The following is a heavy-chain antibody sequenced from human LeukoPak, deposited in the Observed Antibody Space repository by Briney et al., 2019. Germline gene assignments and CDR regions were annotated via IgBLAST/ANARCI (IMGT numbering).Heavy chain of an antibody. CDR3: ASQSMVRGVPDY. Sequence: GESLKISCNCSVDNIITYWIGWVRQMPGKGLEWMGIIYPGDSDTRYSPSFQGQVTISADKSISTAYLQWRSLRASDTAMYYCASQSMVRGVPDYWGQGTLVTVSS. CDR2: IYPGDSDT. D-gene: IGHD3-10*01. CDR1: VDNIITYW. J-gene: IGHJ4*02. V-gene: IGHV5-51*01.